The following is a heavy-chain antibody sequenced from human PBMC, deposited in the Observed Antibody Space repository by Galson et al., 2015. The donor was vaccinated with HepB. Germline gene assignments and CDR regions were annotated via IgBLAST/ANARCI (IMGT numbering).Heavy chain of an antibody. V-gene: IGHV3-30*04. CDR2: ISYDGSNK. CDR1: GFTFSSYA. J-gene: IGHJ4*02. CDR3: ASEIVVVITDGYFDY. D-gene: IGHD3-22*01. Sequence: SLRLSCAASGFTFSSYAMHWVRQAPGKGLEWVAVISYDGSNKYYADSVKGRFTISRDNSKNTLYLRMNSLRAEDTAVYYCASEIVVVITDGYFDYWGQGTLVTVSS.